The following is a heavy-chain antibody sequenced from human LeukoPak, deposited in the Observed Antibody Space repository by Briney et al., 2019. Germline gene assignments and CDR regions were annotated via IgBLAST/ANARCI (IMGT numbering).Heavy chain of an antibody. J-gene: IGHJ4*02. Sequence: ASVKVSCKASGYTFTSYDINWVRQATGQGLEWMGWMNPNSGNTGYAQKFQGRVTMTRNTSISTAYMELSSLRSEDTAVYYCARFGDYDILIGYERPFDYWGQGTLVTVSS. CDR2: MNPNSGNT. CDR1: GYTFTSYD. D-gene: IGHD3-9*01. CDR3: ARFGDYDILIGYERPFDY. V-gene: IGHV1-8*01.